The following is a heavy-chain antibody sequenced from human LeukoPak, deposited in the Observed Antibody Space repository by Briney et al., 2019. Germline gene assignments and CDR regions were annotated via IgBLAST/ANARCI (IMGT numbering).Heavy chain of an antibody. J-gene: IGHJ4*02. CDR2: INTDGGTT. Sequence: GGSLRLSCAASGFTFSTFAMQWVRQAPEKGPEYVSGINTDGGTTYYANSVKGRFTISRDNPKNTLYLQMGSLRVEDTAVYYCARDGVATNDYWGQGTLVTVSS. D-gene: IGHD5-24*01. V-gene: IGHV3-64*01. CDR1: GFTFSTFA. CDR3: ARDGVATNDY.